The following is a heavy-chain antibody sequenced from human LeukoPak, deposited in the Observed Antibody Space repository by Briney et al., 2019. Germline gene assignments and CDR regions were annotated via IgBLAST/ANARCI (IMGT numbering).Heavy chain of an antibody. Sequence: SVKVSCKASGGTFSSYAISWVRQAPGQGLEWMGGIIPIFGTANYAQKFQGRVTITTDESTSTAYMELSSLRSEDTAVYYCAREGVGYCSSTSCSRWFDPWGQGTLVTVSS. J-gene: IGHJ5*02. CDR3: AREGVGYCSSTSCSRWFDP. CDR2: IIPIFGTA. CDR1: GGTFSSYA. D-gene: IGHD2-2*01. V-gene: IGHV1-69*05.